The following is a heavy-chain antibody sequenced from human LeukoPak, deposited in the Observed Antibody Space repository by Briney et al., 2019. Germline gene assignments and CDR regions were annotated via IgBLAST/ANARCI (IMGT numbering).Heavy chain of an antibody. Sequence: PSETLSLTCTVSGYSINSGYYWGWIRQPPGKGLEWIGSIYHSGSTYYNPSLKSRVTISVDTSKNQFSLKLSSVTAADTAVYYCAINPSGYDYGYYYMDVWGKGTTVTVSS. CDR1: GYSINSGYY. D-gene: IGHD5-12*01. CDR2: IYHSGST. J-gene: IGHJ6*03. V-gene: IGHV4-38-2*02. CDR3: AINPSGYDYGYYYMDV.